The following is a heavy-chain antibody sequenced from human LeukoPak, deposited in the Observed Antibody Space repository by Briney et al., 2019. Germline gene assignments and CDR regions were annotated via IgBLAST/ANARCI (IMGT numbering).Heavy chain of an antibody. D-gene: IGHD2-15*01. J-gene: IGHJ5*02. Sequence: SETLSLTCTVSGGSISSYYWSWIRQPPGKGLEWIGYIYYSGSTNSNPSLKSRVTISVDTSKNQFSLKLSSVTAADTAVYYCARHVPSRYCSGGSCYTWFDPWGQGTLVTVSS. CDR2: IYYSGST. CDR3: ARHVPSRYCSGGSCYTWFDP. V-gene: IGHV4-59*08. CDR1: GGSISSYY.